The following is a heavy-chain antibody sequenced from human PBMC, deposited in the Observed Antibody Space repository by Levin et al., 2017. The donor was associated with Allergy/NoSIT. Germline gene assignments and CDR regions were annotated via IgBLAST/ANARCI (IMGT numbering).Heavy chain of an antibody. CDR2: ISDDGDKK. CDR3: ERDPRPYSGSYHFNY. Sequence: GGSLRLSCAASGFIFSEYMMHWVRQAPGKGLEWVAVISDDGDKKYYADSVRGRFTISRDNSKNTLYLQLNSLRPEDTAIYYCERDPRPYSGSYHFNYWGRGNLVSVSS. D-gene: IGHD1-26*01. J-gene: IGHJ2*01. V-gene: IGHV3-30-3*01. CDR1: GFIFSEYM.